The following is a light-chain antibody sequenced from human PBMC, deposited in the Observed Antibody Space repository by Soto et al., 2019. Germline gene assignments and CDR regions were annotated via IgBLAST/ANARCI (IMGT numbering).Light chain of an antibody. V-gene: IGKV1D-12*01. CDR2: LAS. J-gene: IGKJ4*01. Sequence: DIHMTQSPSSVSASVGDRVTFTCEPSQDIDNYLAWYQHKPGKATKLLIYLASSLQTGVPSRFSGSGSGTDFTLTIRSLQPEDVATYFCLQGSDFPLTFGGGTTVDIK. CDR3: LQGSDFPLT. CDR1: QDIDNY.